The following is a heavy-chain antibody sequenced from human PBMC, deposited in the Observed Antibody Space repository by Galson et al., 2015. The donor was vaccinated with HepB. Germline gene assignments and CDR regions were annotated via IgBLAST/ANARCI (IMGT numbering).Heavy chain of an antibody. CDR3: ARWVVVPAAILFGYYYYMDV. Sequence: ETLSLTCAVYGGSFSGYYWSWIRQPPGKGLEWIGEINHSGSTNYNPSLKSRVTISVDTSKNQFSLKLSSVTAADTAVYYCARWVVVPAAILFGYYYYMDVWGKGTTVTVSS. V-gene: IGHV4-34*01. J-gene: IGHJ6*03. D-gene: IGHD2-2*02. CDR1: GGSFSGYY. CDR2: INHSGST.